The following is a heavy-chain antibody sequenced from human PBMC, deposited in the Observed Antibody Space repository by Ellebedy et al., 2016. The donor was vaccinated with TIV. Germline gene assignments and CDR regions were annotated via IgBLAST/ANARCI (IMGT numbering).Heavy chain of an antibody. CDR3: ARDPPILIMLVVADY. CDR1: GFSFSSYA. D-gene: IGHD3-22*01. CDR2: ISGSGDST. V-gene: IGHV3-23*01. Sequence: GESLKISCAAPGFSFSSYAMSWVRQAPGKGLEWVSGISGSGDSTSYAESVKGRFTISRDNSKNTLYRQMSGLGAEDTAVYYCARDPPILIMLVVADYWGQGTLVAVSS. J-gene: IGHJ4*02.